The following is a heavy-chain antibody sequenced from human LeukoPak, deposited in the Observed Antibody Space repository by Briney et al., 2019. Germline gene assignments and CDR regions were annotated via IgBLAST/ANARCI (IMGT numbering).Heavy chain of an antibody. V-gene: IGHV3-74*01. J-gene: IGHJ2*01. CDR1: GFTFSNYW. Sequence: GGSLRLSCAASGFTFSNYWMHWVRQAPGKGLVWVSRINTDGSRTSYADSVKGRFTISRDNAKNTLYLQMNSLRAEDTAVYYCARPSSYGDYRRSWYFDLWGRGTLVTVSS. CDR3: ARPSSYGDYRRSWYFDL. CDR2: INTDGSRT. D-gene: IGHD4-17*01.